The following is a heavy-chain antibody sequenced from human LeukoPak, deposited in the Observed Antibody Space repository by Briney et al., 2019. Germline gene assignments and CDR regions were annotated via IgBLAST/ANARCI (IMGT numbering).Heavy chain of an antibody. Sequence: PGGSLRLSCAASGFTLSKAWMTWVRQSAGKGLEWVGRIKSRADGGTTDYPAPVKGRFTISRDDEKNTVYLEINSLTTEDSAVYYCTTVGSSWGFDYWGQGTLVTVSS. J-gene: IGHJ4*02. D-gene: IGHD6-13*01. V-gene: IGHV3-15*01. CDR3: TTVGSSWGFDY. CDR2: IKSRADGGTT. CDR1: GFTLSKAW.